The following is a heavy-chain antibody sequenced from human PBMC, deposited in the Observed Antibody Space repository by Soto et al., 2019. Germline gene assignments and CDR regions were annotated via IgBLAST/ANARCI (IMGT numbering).Heavy chain of an antibody. J-gene: IGHJ4*02. CDR3: TRALLKSLDY. CDR2: IYYSGST. Sequence: PSEILSLTCTVSGGSISSSSYFWGWIRQPPGKGLEWIGSIYYSGSTYYNPSLKSRVTVSVDTSKNQFSLKLSSVTAADTAMYYCTRALLKSLDYWGQGTLVTVS. D-gene: IGHD3-9*01. V-gene: IGHV4-39*07. CDR1: GGSISSSSYF.